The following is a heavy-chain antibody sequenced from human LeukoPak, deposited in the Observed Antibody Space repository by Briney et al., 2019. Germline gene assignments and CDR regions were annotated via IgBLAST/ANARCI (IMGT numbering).Heavy chain of an antibody. J-gene: IGHJ4*02. D-gene: IGHD1-26*01. CDR1: GFTFSSHA. Sequence: GGSLRLSCSASGFTFSSHAMHWVRQAPGKGLEFVSSISGDGLTTYYSDSVKGRFTISRDNSDKVVYPQVSGLRTDDTASYFCVKLTSGSSSYPFWGQGTLVTVPS. CDR3: VKLTSGSSSYPF. V-gene: IGHV3-64D*06. CDR2: ISGDGLTT.